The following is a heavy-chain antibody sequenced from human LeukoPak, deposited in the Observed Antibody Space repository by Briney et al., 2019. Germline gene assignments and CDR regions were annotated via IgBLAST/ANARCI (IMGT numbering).Heavy chain of an antibody. CDR3: AKDPRHPYYDFWSGYYTIKYYYYGMDV. CDR2: ISYDGSNK. J-gene: IGHJ6*01. D-gene: IGHD3-3*01. Sequence: GRSLRLSCAASGFTFSSYGMHWVRQAPGKGLEWVAVISYDGSNKYYADSVKGRFTVSRDNSKNTLYLQMNSLRAEDTAVYYCAKDPRHPYYDFWSGYYTIKYYYYGMDVWGQGTTVTVSS. CDR1: GFTFSSYG. V-gene: IGHV3-30*18.